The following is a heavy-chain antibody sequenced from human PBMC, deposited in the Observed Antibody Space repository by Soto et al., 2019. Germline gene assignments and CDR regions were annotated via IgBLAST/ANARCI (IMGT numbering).Heavy chain of an antibody. CDR1: GYTFTSYG. CDR2: ISAYNGNT. D-gene: IGHD2-2*01. Sequence: ASVKVSCKASGYTFTSYGIGWVRQAPGQGLEWMGWISAYNGNTNYAQKLQGRVTMTTDTSTSTAYMELRSLRSDDTAVYYCAKAKDDYAAGDIWAQGTMVTVSS. J-gene: IGHJ3*02. CDR3: AKAKDDYAAGDI. V-gene: IGHV1-18*01.